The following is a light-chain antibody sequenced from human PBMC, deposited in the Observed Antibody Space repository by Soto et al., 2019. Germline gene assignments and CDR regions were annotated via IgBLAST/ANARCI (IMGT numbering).Light chain of an antibody. CDR1: QSVSGY. Sequence: PGETVTLSCRASQSVSGYLDWFHQKTGQAPRLVLLRIFTRSIGVPARFSGSGSETEFTLTISGLQSEDSGVYYCLQHYSWPWTFGQGTKVEIK. CDR3: LQHYSWPWT. CDR2: RIF. J-gene: IGKJ1*01. V-gene: IGKV3-15*01.